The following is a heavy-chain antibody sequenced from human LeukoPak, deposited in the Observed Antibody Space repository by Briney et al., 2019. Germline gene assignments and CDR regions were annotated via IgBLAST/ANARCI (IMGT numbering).Heavy chain of an antibody. CDR2: ISGTGSAT. Sequence: GGSLRLSCAASGFTFSNAWMSWVRQAPGKGLEWVSVISGTGSATYYADSVKGRFTISRDNSKNTLYLQMNSLRAEDTAVYYCARGGHIAAPPDYWGQGTLVTVSS. V-gene: IGHV3-23*01. J-gene: IGHJ4*02. D-gene: IGHD6-6*01. CDR1: GFTFSNAW. CDR3: ARGGHIAAPPDY.